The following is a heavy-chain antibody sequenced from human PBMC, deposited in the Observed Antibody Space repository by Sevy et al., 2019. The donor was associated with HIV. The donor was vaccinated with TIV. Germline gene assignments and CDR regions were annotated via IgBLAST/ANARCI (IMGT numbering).Heavy chain of an antibody. CDR3: TRRADYYDSRDYYYYMDV. CDR2: IRSKPNNYAT. J-gene: IGHJ6*03. Sequence: GGSLRLSCAASGFTFSGSAIHWVRQASGKGLEWVGRIRSKPNNYATAFAASLKGRFTISRDDSKNTAYLQMNSLKTEETAVYYCTRRADYYDSRDYYYYMDVWGKGTTVTVSS. CDR1: GFTFSGSA. V-gene: IGHV3-73*01. D-gene: IGHD3-22*01.